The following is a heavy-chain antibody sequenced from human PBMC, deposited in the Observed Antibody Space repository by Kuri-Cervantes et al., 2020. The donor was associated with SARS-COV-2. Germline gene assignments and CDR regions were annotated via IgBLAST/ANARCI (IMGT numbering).Heavy chain of an antibody. V-gene: IGHV4-59*08. J-gene: IGHJ4*02. CDR2: IYYSGST. D-gene: IGHD3-3*01. Sequence: SETLSLTCSVSGGSISSYYWSWIRQPPGKGLEWIGYIYYSGSTNYNPSLMSRLTISVDTSKNQFSLKLSSVTAADTAVYYCARLPITIFGVVPEDYWGQGTLVTVSS. CDR1: GGSISSYY. CDR3: ARLPITIFGVVPEDY.